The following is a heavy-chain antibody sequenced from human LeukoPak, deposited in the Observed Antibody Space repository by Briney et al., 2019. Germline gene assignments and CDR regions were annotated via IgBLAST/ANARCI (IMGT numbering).Heavy chain of an antibody. CDR2: ISSSSSYT. D-gene: IGHD3-16*01. Sequence: GGSLRLSCAASGLTFSDYYMSWIRQAPGKGLEWVSYISSSSSYTNYADSVKGRFTISRDNAKNSLYLQMNSLRAEDTAVYYCAGFRVRWGAFDIWGQGTMVTVSS. CDR3: AGFRVRWGAFDI. V-gene: IGHV3-11*06. CDR1: GLTFSDYY. J-gene: IGHJ3*02.